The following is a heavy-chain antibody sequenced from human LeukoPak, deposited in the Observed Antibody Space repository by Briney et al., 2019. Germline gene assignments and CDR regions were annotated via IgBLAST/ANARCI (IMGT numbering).Heavy chain of an antibody. CDR2: IYYSGST. J-gene: IGHJ4*02. CDR3: ARGNQLHRFDY. D-gene: IGHD2-2*01. Sequence: SETLSLTCTVSGGSISSSSYYWGWIRQPPGKGLEWIGSIYYSGSTYYNPSLKSRVTISVDTSKNQFSLKLSSVTAADTAVYYCARGNQLHRFDYWGQGTLVTVSS. CDR1: GGSISSSSYY. V-gene: IGHV4-39*07.